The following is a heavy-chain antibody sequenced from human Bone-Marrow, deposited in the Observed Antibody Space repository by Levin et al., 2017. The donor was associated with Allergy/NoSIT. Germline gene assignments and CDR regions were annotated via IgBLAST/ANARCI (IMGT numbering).Heavy chain of an antibody. CDR3: ARDPAFDI. Sequence: GGSLRLSCVASGFTFSRDWMHWVRQAPGKGLVWVSRIDNDGTTINYADSVKGRFTISRDNAKNTLYLQMNRLRAEDTAVYYCARDPAFDIWGQGTMVTVSS. CDR2: IDNDGTTI. J-gene: IGHJ3*02. V-gene: IGHV3-74*01. CDR1: GFTFSRDW.